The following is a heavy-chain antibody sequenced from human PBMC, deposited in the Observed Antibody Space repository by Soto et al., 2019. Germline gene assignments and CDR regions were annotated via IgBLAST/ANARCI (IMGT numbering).Heavy chain of an antibody. CDR2: IYHHGST. Sequence: QVQLQESGPGLVKPSDTLSLTCAVSGYSITNGNWWAWIRQPPGKGLEWIGYIYHHGSTFYNPSLKSRVSRSADTSKNQFSLKLTSVTAADTDVYYCARSEMTGTTVRVYGVDVWGQGTTVTVSS. V-gene: IGHV4-28*01. D-gene: IGHD1-1*01. J-gene: IGHJ6*02. CDR1: GYSITNGNW. CDR3: ARSEMTGTTVRVYGVDV.